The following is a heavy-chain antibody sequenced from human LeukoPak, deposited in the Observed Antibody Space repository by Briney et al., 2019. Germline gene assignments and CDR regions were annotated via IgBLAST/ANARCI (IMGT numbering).Heavy chain of an antibody. CDR1: GFTFTRYW. J-gene: IGHJ4*02. Sequence: GGSLRLSCAASGFTFTRYWMHWVRQAPGKGLVWVSRINSDGSSTSYADSVKGRFTISRDSAKNTLYLQMNSLRAEDTAVYYCARARTKYFDYWGQGTLVTVSS. D-gene: IGHD1-14*01. CDR3: ARARTKYFDY. CDR2: INSDGSST. V-gene: IGHV3-74*01.